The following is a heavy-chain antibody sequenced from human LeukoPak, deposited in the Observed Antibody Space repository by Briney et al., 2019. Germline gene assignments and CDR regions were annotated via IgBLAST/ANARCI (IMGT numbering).Heavy chain of an antibody. Sequence: ASVKVSCKASGYTFTGYYMHWVRQAPGQGLEWMGWINPNSGGTNYAQKFQGRVTMTRDTSTSTVYMELSSLRSEDTAVYYCARDMHSSITYWGQGTLVTVSS. J-gene: IGHJ4*02. CDR3: ARDMHSSITY. D-gene: IGHD3-10*01. CDR1: GYTFTGYY. V-gene: IGHV1-2*02. CDR2: INPNSGGT.